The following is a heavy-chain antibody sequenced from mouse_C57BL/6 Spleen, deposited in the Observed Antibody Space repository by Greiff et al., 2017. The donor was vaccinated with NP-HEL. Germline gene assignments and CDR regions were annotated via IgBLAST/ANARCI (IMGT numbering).Heavy chain of an antibody. V-gene: IGHV1-15*01. CDR3: TREITTVVARGIFDY. CDR2: IDPETGGT. D-gene: IGHD1-1*01. Sequence: VQLQQSGAELVRPGASVTLSCKASGYTFTDYEMHWVKQTPVHGLEWIGAIDPETGGTAYNQKFKGKAILTADKSSSTAYMELRSLTSEDSAVYYCTREITTVVARGIFDYWGQGTTLTVSS. J-gene: IGHJ2*01. CDR1: GYTFTDYE.